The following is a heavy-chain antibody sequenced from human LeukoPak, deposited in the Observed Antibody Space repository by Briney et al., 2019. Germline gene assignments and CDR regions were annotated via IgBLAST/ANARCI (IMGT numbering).Heavy chain of an antibody. V-gene: IGHV4-59*01. CDR3: ARGEYDPSGYYSGFQY. J-gene: IGHJ1*01. CDR1: GGSISSYN. D-gene: IGHD3-22*01. CDR2: TYNSGST. Sequence: SETLSLTCSVSGGSISSYNWGRNRHRPGKGLEGLRYTYNSGSTNYNPSLKSRVTISVDTSKNQFSLKLNSVTAADTAVYYCARGEYDPSGYYSGFQYWGQGTLVTVSS.